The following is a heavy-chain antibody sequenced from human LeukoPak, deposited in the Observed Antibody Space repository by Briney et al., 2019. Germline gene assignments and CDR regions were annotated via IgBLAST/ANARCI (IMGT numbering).Heavy chain of an antibody. CDR3: AKPRQIVRFSFAY. CDR2: ISGSGGST. Sequence: GGSLRLSCAASGFTFSSYAMSWVRQAPGKGLEWVSAISGSGGSTYYADSVKGRFTISRDNSKNTLYLQMNSLRAEDTAVCYCAKPRQIVRFSFAYWGQGTLVTVSS. V-gene: IGHV3-23*01. J-gene: IGHJ4*02. D-gene: IGHD3-3*01. CDR1: GFTFSSYA.